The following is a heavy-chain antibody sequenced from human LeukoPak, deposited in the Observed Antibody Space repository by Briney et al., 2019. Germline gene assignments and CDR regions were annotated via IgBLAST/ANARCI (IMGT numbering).Heavy chain of an antibody. D-gene: IGHD3-22*01. CDR3: ARGSYDSSGYYWFDP. V-gene: IGHV3-33*01. Sequence: GGSLRLSCAASGFTFSSYGMHWVRQAPGKGLEWVAVIWHDGSNKYYADSVKGRFTISRDNSKNSLYLQMNSLRAEDTAVYYCARGSYDSSGYYWFDPWGQGTLVTVSS. CDR2: IWHDGSNK. J-gene: IGHJ5*02. CDR1: GFTFSSYG.